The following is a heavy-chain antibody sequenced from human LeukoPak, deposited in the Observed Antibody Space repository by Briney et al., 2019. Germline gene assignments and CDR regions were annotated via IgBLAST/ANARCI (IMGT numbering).Heavy chain of an antibody. CDR2: TYYRSKWFN. D-gene: IGHD6-13*01. CDR3: TRASLYSSSSTFDY. Sequence: SQTLSLTCAISGDSVSSNSATWNWIRQSPSRGLEWLGRTYYRSKWFNDYAVSVKSRITINPDTSENQFSLQLNSVTPEDTAVYYCTRASLYSSSSTFDYWGQGTLVTVSS. V-gene: IGHV6-1*01. CDR1: GDSVSSNSAT. J-gene: IGHJ4*02.